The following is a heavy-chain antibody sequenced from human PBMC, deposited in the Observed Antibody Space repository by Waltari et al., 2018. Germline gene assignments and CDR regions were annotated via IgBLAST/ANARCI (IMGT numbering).Heavy chain of an antibody. V-gene: IGHV4-59*01. CDR2: IYYSGST. CDR3: ARVGGG. D-gene: IGHD3-16*01. J-gene: IGHJ4*02. CDR1: GGSISSYY. Sequence: QVQLQESGPGLVKPSETLSLTCTVSGGSISSYYWSWIRQPPGKGLEWIGYIYYSGSTNYNPSLKSRVTISVDTSKNQFSLKLSSVTAADTAGYYCARVGGGWGQGTLVTVSS.